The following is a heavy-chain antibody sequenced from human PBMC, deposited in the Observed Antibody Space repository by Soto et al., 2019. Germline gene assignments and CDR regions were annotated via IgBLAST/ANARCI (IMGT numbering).Heavy chain of an antibody. CDR3: ARGGGASGWSFDY. D-gene: IGHD6-19*01. CDR2: ISVDNGDT. V-gene: IGHV1-18*01. Sequence: ASVKVSCKASGYTFTSYGISWVRQAPGQGLEWMGISVDNGDTNYAQRLQDRVTMTTDTSTSTAFMELRSLRSDDTAIYYCARGGGASGWSFDYWGQGTMVPVSS. CDR1: GYTFTSYG. J-gene: IGHJ4*02.